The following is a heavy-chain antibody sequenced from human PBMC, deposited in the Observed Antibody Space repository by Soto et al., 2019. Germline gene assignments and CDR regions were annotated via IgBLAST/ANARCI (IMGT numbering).Heavy chain of an antibody. CDR1: GFTFTGYY. CDR2: INPDTGDT. J-gene: IGHJ4*02. CDR3: ARGPQLWLPPSDY. D-gene: IGHD5-18*01. Sequence: QMQLVQSGAEMRKPGASVKVSCKTSGFTFTGYYIHWVRQAPGQGLEWMGWINPDTGDTKYAQRLQGRVALTSDTSINTAYMDLSRLRPDDTAVFYCARGPQLWLPPSDYWGQGTLVTVSS. V-gene: IGHV1-2*02.